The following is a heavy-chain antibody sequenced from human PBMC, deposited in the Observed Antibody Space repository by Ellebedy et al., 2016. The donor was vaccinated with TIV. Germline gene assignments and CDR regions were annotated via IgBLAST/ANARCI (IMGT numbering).Heavy chain of an antibody. CDR3: ARGDQRGEWELLEFDY. V-gene: IGHV1-18*01. CDR1: GYTFTSYG. D-gene: IGHD1-26*01. Sequence: ASVKVSXXASGYTFTSYGISWVRQAPGQGLEWMGWISGDNGNTNYAQKLQVRVTMTTDTSTNTAYMELRSLRSDDTAVYYCARGDQRGEWELLEFDYWGQGTLITVSS. J-gene: IGHJ4*02. CDR2: ISGDNGNT.